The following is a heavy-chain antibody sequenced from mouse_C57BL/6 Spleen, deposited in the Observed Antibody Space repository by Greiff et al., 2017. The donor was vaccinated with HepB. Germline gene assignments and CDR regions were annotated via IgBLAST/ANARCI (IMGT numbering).Heavy chain of an antibody. CDR1: GYSITSGYY. J-gene: IGHJ1*03. Sequence: EVKLMESGPGLVKPSQSLSLTCSVTGYSITSGYYWNWIRQFPGNKLEWMGYISYDGSNNYNPSLKNRISITRDTSKNQFFLKLNSVTTEDTATYYCARDWDNFDVWGTGTTVTVSS. V-gene: IGHV3-6*01. D-gene: IGHD4-1*01. CDR3: ARDWDNFDV. CDR2: ISYDGSN.